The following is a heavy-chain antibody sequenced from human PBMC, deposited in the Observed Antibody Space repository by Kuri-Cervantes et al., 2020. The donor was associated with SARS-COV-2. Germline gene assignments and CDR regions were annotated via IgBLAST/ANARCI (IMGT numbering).Heavy chain of an antibody. J-gene: IGHJ5*02. Sequence: GSLRLPCIVPGGSISGYYWSWIRQPPGKGPEWIGDIYKSGSTNSNPSLKTRVTITLDTSKNQFSLRLSSVTAADTAVYFCAKYGTGAYLSTYFGRGSWFDPWGQGTLVTVSS. V-gene: IGHV4-59*01. CDR2: IYKSGST. D-gene: IGHD2-2*01. CDR1: GGSISGYY. CDR3: AKYGTGAYLSTYFGRGSWFDP.